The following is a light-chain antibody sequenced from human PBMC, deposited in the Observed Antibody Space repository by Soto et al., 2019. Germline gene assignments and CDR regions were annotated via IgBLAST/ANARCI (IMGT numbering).Light chain of an antibody. Sequence: DLPRTPSPSSVSASVLDRVPISFRASQSIDTFLNWFQQKPGKAPKRLIYAASSLQSGVPSRFSGSGSGTDFTLTIRSLQTEDFATYYCQQNSNTWTFGQGTKVDI. CDR1: QSIDTF. V-gene: IGKV1-39*01. CDR2: AAS. CDR3: QQNSNTWT. J-gene: IGKJ1*01.